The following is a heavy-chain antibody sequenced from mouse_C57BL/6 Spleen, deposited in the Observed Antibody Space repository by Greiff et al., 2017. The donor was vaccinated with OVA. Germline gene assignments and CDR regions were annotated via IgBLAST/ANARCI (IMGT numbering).Heavy chain of an antibody. Sequence: QVQLKESGAELVRPGASVTLSCTASGYTFTDYEMHWVKQTPVHGLEWIGAIDPETGGTAYNQKFTGKAILTADKSSSTAYMELRSLTSEDSAVYYCTRGGVLGVWAYWGQGTLVTVSA. CDR1: GYTFTDYE. J-gene: IGHJ3*01. D-gene: IGHD1-1*01. CDR2: IDPETGGT. CDR3: TRGGVLGVWAY. V-gene: IGHV1-15*01.